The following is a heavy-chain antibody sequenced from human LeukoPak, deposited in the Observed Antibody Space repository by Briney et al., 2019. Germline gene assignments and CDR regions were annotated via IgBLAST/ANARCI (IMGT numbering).Heavy chain of an antibody. CDR2: ISAVNGDA. CDR1: GYNFVNYG. CDR3: ARDYKSSCSGATCLYFDY. V-gene: IGHV1-18*04. Sequence: ASVKVSCKTSGYNFVNYGVSWVRQAPGHGLEWMGWISAVNGDANSAHKFRGRLSMTMDTSTSTAYMELRSLRSDDTALYFCARDYKSSCSGATCLYFDYWGQGTLVTVSS. J-gene: IGHJ4*02. D-gene: IGHD2-15*01.